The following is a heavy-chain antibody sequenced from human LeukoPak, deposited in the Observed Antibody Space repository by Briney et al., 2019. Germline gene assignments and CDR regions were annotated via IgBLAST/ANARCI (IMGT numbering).Heavy chain of an antibody. J-gene: IGHJ4*02. CDR2: ISPYNGNT. V-gene: IGHV1-18*01. Sequence: GASVKVSCKASGYTFTNYGLNWVRQAPGQGLEWMGWISPYNGNTNYAQKYQDRVAMTLDTSTSTAYMELRSLRSDDTAVYYRARGGASGPDYWGQGTLVTVSS. CDR1: GYTFTNYG. D-gene: IGHD1-26*01. CDR3: ARGGASGPDY.